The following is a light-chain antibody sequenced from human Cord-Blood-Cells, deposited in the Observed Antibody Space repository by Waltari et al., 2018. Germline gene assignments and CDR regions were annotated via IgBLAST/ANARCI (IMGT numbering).Light chain of an antibody. J-gene: IGKJ4*01. CDR3: QQRSNWPLT. Sequence: EIVFTQSPATLSSSPGARATLSCRASQSVSSYLAWYQQKPGQAPRLLIYDASNRATGIPARFSGSGSGTDFTLTISSLEPEDFAVYYCQQRSNWPLTFGGGTKVEIK. CDR2: DAS. CDR1: QSVSSY. V-gene: IGKV3-11*01.